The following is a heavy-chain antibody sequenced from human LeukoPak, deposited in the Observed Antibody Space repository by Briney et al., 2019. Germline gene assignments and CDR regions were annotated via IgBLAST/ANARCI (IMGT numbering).Heavy chain of an antibody. CDR2: ISGSGDIT. D-gene: IGHD4-17*01. CDR3: AKRPTVTTSGFFDY. J-gene: IGHJ4*02. CDR1: GFTFSTYA. Sequence: PGGSLRLSCAASGFTFSTYAMSWARRAPGKGLEWVSSISGSGDITYHADSVKGRFTISRDNSKNTLYLQMNSLRAEDTAVYYCAKRPTVTTSGFFDYWDQGTLVTVSS. V-gene: IGHV3-23*01.